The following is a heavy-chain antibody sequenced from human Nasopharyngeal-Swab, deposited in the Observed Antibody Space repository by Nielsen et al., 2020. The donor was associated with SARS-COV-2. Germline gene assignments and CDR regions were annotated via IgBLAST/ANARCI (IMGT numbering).Heavy chain of an antibody. CDR3: ARWGRAQGNYGMDV. CDR2: IYTSGST. J-gene: IGHJ6*02. Sequence: SLKTPCTVSGGSISSGSYYWSWIRQPAGKGLEWIGRIYTSGSTNYNPSLKSRVTISVDTSKNQFSLKLSSVTAADTAVYYCARWGRAQGNYGMDVWGQGTTVTVSS. D-gene: IGHD3-16*01. V-gene: IGHV4-61*02. CDR1: GGSISSGSYY.